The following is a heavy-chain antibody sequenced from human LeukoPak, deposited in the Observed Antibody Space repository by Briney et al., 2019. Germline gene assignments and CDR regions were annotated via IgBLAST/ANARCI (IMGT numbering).Heavy chain of an antibody. D-gene: IGHD6-6*01. Sequence: GGSLRLSCAASGFTFTNYWMSWVRQAPGKGLELVANIKQDGSEKYYVDSVKGRFTISRDNAKNSLYLQMNSLRAEDTAVYYCARESFAARWDWGQGTLVTVSS. CDR3: ARESFAARWD. J-gene: IGHJ4*02. V-gene: IGHV3-7*01. CDR1: GFTFTNYW. CDR2: IKQDGSEK.